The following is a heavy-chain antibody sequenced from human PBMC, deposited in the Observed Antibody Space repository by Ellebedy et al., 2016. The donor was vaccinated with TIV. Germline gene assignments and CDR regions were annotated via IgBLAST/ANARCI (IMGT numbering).Heavy chain of an antibody. CDR2: IYHLGNT. Sequence: MPGGSLRLSCAVSGSSIYNDNWWPWVRQSPEKGLEWIGQIYHLGNTNYNPSLKGRVTVSIDKSRNQFSLHLTSVTAADTAVYYCASRSARTEDFFGLNVWGLGTTVSVSS. V-gene: IGHV4-4*02. CDR3: ASRSARTEDFFGLNV. D-gene: IGHD6-25*01. J-gene: IGHJ6*02. CDR1: GSSIYNDNW.